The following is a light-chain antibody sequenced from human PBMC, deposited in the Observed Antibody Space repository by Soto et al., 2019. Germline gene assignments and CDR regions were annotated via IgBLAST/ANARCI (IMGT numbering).Light chain of an antibody. CDR3: QHYNYRPPEYT. CDR1: QSVSSN. J-gene: IGKJ2*01. V-gene: IGKV3-15*01. CDR2: GAS. Sequence: EIVLTQSPATLSVSPGERATLSCRASQSVSSNLAWYQQKPGQAPRLLIYGASTRATGIPARFSGSGSGTDFTLTISSLQSEDFAVYYCQHYNYRPPEYTFGQGTKLEIK.